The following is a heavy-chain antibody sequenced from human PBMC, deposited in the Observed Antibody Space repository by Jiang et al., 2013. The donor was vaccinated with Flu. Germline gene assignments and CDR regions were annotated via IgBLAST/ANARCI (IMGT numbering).Heavy chain of an antibody. CDR1: GGSISSSDYY. J-gene: IGHJ4*02. CDR3: AGEAKYHYDTTSSYVRGGFDS. CDR2: VYYSGIT. V-gene: IGHV4-30-4*01. Sequence: GPGLVKPSQTLSLTCTVSGGSISSSDYYWSWIRQSPGKGLEWIGYVYYSGITNYKPSLKSRLTMSVDTSKNQFSLKLSSVTAADTAVYYCAGEAKYHYDTTSSYVRGGFDSWGQGTLVTVSS. D-gene: IGHD3-22*01.